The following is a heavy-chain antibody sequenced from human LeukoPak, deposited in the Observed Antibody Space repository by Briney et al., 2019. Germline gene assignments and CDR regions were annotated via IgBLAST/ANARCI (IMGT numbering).Heavy chain of an antibody. CDR3: ARDNNDYVWGSYRYGFDP. CDR2: IIPIFGTA. J-gene: IGHJ5*02. D-gene: IGHD3-16*02. CDR1: GYTFTSYD. Sequence: ASVKASCKASGYTFTSYDINWVRQAPGQGLEWMGGIIPIFGTANYAQKFQGRVTITADKSTSTAYMDLTSLKSEDTAVYYCARDNNDYVWGSYRYGFDPWGQGTLVTVSS. V-gene: IGHV1-69*06.